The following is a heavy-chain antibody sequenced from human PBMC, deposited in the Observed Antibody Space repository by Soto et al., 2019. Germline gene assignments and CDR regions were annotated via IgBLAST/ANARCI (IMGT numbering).Heavy chain of an antibody. CDR3: VRDTTGAFDI. D-gene: IGHD1-1*01. J-gene: IGHJ3*02. CDR1: GFNFNSYG. Sequence: PGGSLRLSCAAPGFNFNSYGMHWVRQAPGKGLEWVAVIWYDGSNKYYADSVKGRFTISRDNSKNTLYLQMNSLIVEDTAVYYRVRDTTGAFDIWGQGTMVTVSS. V-gene: IGHV3-33*01. CDR2: IWYDGSNK.